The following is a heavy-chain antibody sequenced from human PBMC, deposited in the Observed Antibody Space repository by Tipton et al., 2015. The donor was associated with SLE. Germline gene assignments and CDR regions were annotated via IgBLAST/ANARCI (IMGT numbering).Heavy chain of an antibody. CDR1: GGSISSYY. D-gene: IGHD5-24*01. J-gene: IGHJ4*02. V-gene: IGHV4-59*08. CDR3: ARRGDGYTIFDY. Sequence: TLSLTCTVSGGSISSYYWSWIRQPPGKGLEGIGYTYYSGSTNSNPSLKSRVTISVDTPKNQFSLKLSSVTAADTAVYYCARRGDGYTIFDYWGQGTLVTVSS. CDR2: TYYSGST.